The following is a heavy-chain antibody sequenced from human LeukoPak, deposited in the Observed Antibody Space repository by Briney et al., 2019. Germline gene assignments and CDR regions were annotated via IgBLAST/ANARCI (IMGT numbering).Heavy chain of an antibody. Sequence: GRSLRLSCAASGFTFSSYAMHWARQAPGKGLEWVAVISYDGSNKYYADSVKGRFTISRDNSKNTLYLQMNSLRAEDTAVYYCARDGFVGYSYGFFFDYWGQGTLVTVSS. V-gene: IGHV3-30*04. D-gene: IGHD5-18*01. CDR2: ISYDGSNK. CDR3: ARDGFVGYSYGFFFDY. CDR1: GFTFSSYA. J-gene: IGHJ4*02.